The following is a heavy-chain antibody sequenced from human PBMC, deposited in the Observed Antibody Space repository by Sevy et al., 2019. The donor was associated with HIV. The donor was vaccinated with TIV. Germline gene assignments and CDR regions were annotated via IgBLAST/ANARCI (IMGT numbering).Heavy chain of an antibody. J-gene: IGHJ4*02. CDR2: INQDGSKK. V-gene: IGHV3-7*01. D-gene: IGHD3-10*01. CDR1: GFTFSTYW. Sequence: GGSLRLSCAASGFTFSTYWMTWVRQAPGKGLEWVANINQDGSKKNYVDSMKGRFTISRDNAKNSVDVQMNSLRAEDTAVYYCARVGIFEGSESHFRFIDYWGQGILVTVSS. CDR3: ARVGIFEGSESHFRFIDY.